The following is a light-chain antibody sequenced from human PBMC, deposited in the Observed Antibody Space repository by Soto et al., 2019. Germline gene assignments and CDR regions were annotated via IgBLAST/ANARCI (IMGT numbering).Light chain of an antibody. V-gene: IGKV3-11*01. Sequence: ELVLTQSPGTLSLSPGERTTLSCRASQSVSSYLAWYQQKPGQAPRLLIYDASNRATGIPARFSGSGSGTEFTLTIRSLEPEDFAVYYCQQRSNWLTFGGGTKVDIK. J-gene: IGKJ4*01. CDR2: DAS. CDR1: QSVSSY. CDR3: QQRSNWLT.